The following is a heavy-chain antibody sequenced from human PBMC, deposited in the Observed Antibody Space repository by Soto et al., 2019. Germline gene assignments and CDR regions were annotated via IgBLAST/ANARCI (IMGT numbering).Heavy chain of an antibody. CDR1: GFTFTSYA. J-gene: IGHJ4*02. V-gene: IGHV3-23*01. Sequence: EVQLLESGGGLVQPGGSLRLSCAASGFTFTSYAMSWVRQAPGKGLEWVSGISGSGGSTYYADSVKGRFTISRDNSKNTLYLQMNSLGAEDTAVYYCAKTLYYYDTGGYQWGQGTLVTVSS. CDR3: AKTLYYYDTGGYQ. D-gene: IGHD3-22*01. CDR2: ISGSGGST.